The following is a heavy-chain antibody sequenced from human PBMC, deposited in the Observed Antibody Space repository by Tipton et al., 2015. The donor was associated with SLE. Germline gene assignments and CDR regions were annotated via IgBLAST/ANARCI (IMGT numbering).Heavy chain of an antibody. Sequence: TLSLTCPLSGGFISGSGYYWGWIRQPPGKGLEWIGNVYYSGSTYYNPSLSSRLTLLVDTSTNQFSLKLTSVTAADTAVYYCAREMDSSGPTFDYWGQGTLVTVSS. CDR1: GGFISGSGYY. CDR3: AREMDSSGPTFDY. CDR2: VYYSGST. V-gene: IGHV4-39*07. J-gene: IGHJ4*02. D-gene: IGHD6-19*01.